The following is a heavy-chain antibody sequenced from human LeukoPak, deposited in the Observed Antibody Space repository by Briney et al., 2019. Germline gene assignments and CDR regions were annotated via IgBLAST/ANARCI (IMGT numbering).Heavy chain of an antibody. CDR3: ARRDYGMDV. V-gene: IGHV4-30-2*01. Sequence: SETLSLTRAVSGGSISSGGYSWSWIRQPPGKGLEWIGYIHHSGSTYYNPSLKSRVTISVDRSKNQFSLNLTSVTAADTAIYYCARRDYGMDVWGKGTTVTVSS. J-gene: IGHJ6*04. CDR2: IHHSGST. CDR1: GGSISSGGYS.